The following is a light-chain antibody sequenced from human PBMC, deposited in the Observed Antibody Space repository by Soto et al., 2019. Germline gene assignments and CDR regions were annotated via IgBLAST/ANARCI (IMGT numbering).Light chain of an antibody. CDR1: QGISRS. CDR3: QQADTFPIT. V-gene: IGKV1D-12*01. Sequence: IQMPRSPYAVSASVGHKVTKSCQASQGISRSLAWYQKKPGKAPKFLIYAASSLQSGVPSRFSGSGSGTDITFTISILQHEDSEIYYCQQADTFPITVAHGTRLEIK. J-gene: IGKJ5*01. CDR2: AAS.